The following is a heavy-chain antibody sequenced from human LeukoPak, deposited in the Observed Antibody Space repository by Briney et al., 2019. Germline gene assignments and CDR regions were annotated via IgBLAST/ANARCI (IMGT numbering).Heavy chain of an antibody. J-gene: IGHJ4*02. CDR3: AKASFIVLMVYDY. Sequence: GGSLRLSCAASGFTFSSFAMSWVRQAPGKGLEWVSAISGSGGSTYYADSVKGRFTISRDNSKNTLYLQMNSLRAEDTAVYYCAKASFIVLMVYDYWGQGTLVTVSS. CDR2: ISGSGGST. V-gene: IGHV3-23*01. D-gene: IGHD2-8*01. CDR1: GFTFSSFA.